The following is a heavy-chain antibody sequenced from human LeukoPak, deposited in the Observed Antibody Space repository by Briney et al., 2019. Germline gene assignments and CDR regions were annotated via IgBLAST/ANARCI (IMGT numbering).Heavy chain of an antibody. Sequence: PGGSLRLSCAASGFTFSSYSMNWVRQAPGKGLEWVSSISSSSSYIYYADSVKGRFTISRDNAKNSLYLQMNSLRAEDTAVYYCAKDPYSSGWYTYAFDIWGQGTMVTVSS. D-gene: IGHD6-19*01. CDR2: ISSSSSYI. V-gene: IGHV3-21*04. J-gene: IGHJ3*02. CDR1: GFTFSSYS. CDR3: AKDPYSSGWYTYAFDI.